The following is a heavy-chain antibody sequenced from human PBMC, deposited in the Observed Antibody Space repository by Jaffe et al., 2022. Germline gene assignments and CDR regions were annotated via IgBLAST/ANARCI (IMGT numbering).Heavy chain of an antibody. Sequence: QVQLVQSGSELKKPGASVKVSCKASGYTFTSYAMNWVRQAPGQGLEWMGWINTNTGNPTYAQGFTGRFVFSLDTSVSTAYLQISSLKAEDTAVYYCARDPPLYYDILTGYYRENWFDPWGQGTLVTVSS. CDR3: ARDPPLYYDILTGYYRENWFDP. CDR1: GYTFTSYA. V-gene: IGHV7-4-1*02. J-gene: IGHJ5*02. D-gene: IGHD3-9*01. CDR2: INTNTGNP.